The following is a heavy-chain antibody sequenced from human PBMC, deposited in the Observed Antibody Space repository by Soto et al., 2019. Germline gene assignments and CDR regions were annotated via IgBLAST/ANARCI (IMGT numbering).Heavy chain of an antibody. CDR2: IYWDDDK. Sequence: QIPLKESGPTLVKPTQTLTLTCTFSGLSLSTSGVGVVWIRQPPGKALERLGIIYWDDDKRYRPSLKSRLTIHKDTAKNQVVVTMTNMDPVDTGTYYCAHNLVAGTSWFDPWGQGTLGTVSS. D-gene: IGHD6-19*01. CDR3: AHNLVAGTSWFDP. CDR1: GLSLSTSGVG. J-gene: IGHJ5*02. V-gene: IGHV2-5*02.